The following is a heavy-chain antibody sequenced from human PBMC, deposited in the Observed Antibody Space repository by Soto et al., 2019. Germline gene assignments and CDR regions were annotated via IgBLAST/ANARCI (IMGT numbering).Heavy chain of an antibody. D-gene: IGHD5-18*01. CDR3: ANRGYSYGFVIY. Sequence: GASVKVSCKTSGGTFSNDIITWVRQAPGQGLEWMGRIIPMIGIANYAQKFQGRVTITEDKSTSTAYMELSSLRSEDTAVYYCANRGYSYGFVIYWGQGTLVTVSS. CDR1: GGTFSNDI. CDR2: IIPMIGIA. J-gene: IGHJ4*02. V-gene: IGHV1-69*02.